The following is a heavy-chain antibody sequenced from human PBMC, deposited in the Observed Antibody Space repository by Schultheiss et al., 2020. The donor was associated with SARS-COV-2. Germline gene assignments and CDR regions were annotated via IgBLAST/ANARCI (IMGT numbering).Heavy chain of an antibody. CDR1: GGSINSGGYC. V-gene: IGHV4-31*03. CDR3: ARLSPAAIPRGGYYYYGMDV. Sequence: SQTLSLTCTVSGGSINSGGYCWSWIRQRPGKGLEWIGDIYYSGSTNYNPSLKSRVTISVDTSKYQFSLKLSSVTAADTAVYYCARLSPAAIPRGGYYYYGMDVWGQGTTVTVSS. CDR2: IYYSGST. D-gene: IGHD2-2*02. J-gene: IGHJ6*02.